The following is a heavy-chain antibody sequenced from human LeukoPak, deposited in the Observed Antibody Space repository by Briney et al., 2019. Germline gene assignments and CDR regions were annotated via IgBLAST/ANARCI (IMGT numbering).Heavy chain of an antibody. Sequence: GGSLRLSCAASGFTFSSYAMSWVRQAPGKGLEWVSAISGSGGSTYHADSVKGRFTISRDNSKNTLYLQMNSLRAEDTAVYYCAKDPSYDSSGMMDYWGQGTLVTVSS. V-gene: IGHV3-23*01. CDR2: ISGSGGST. J-gene: IGHJ4*02. D-gene: IGHD3-22*01. CDR3: AKDPSYDSSGMMDY. CDR1: GFTFSSYA.